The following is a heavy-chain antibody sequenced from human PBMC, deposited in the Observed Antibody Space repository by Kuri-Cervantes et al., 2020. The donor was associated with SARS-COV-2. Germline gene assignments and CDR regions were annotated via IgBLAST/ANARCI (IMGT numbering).Heavy chain of an antibody. V-gene: IGHV1-69*02. J-gene: IGHJ4*02. Sequence: SVKVSCKGSGYSFTSYWIGWVRQAPGQGLEWMGRIIPIFGIANYAQKFQGRVTITADKSTSTAYMELSSLRSEDTAVYYCAKTRLELRGPLDYWGQGTLVTVSS. CDR2: IIPIFGIA. D-gene: IGHD1-7*01. CDR3: AKTRLELRGPLDY. CDR1: GYSFTSYW.